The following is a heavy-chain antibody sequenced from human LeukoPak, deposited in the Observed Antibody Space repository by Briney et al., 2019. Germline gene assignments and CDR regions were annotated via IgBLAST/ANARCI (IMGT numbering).Heavy chain of an antibody. CDR1: GYTFTSYG. Sequence: GASVKVSCKASGYTFTSYGISWVRQAPGQGLEWMGWISAYNGNTNYAQKLQGRVTMTTDTSTSTAYMELRSLRSDDTAVYYCARGREDPAKIAVAGYNWFDPWGQGTLVTVSS. CDR3: ARGREDPAKIAVAGYNWFDP. D-gene: IGHD6-19*01. J-gene: IGHJ5*02. V-gene: IGHV1-18*01. CDR2: ISAYNGNT.